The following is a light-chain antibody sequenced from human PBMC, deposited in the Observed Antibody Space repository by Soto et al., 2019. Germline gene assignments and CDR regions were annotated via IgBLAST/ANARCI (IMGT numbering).Light chain of an antibody. V-gene: IGLV2-14*01. CDR3: NSYTNTAARF. J-gene: IGLJ1*01. Sequence: QSALTQPASLSGSPGQSITISCTGTSSDIGANNFVSWYQQHPGKAPKLIIYEVSNRPSGVSNRFSGSKSGNTASLTISGLQAEDVADYYCNSYTNTAARFFGTGTKVTVL. CDR1: SSDIGANNF. CDR2: EVS.